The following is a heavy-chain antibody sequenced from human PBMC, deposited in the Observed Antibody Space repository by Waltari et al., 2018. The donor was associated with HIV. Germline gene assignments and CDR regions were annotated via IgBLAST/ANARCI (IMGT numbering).Heavy chain of an antibody. D-gene: IGHD3-10*01. J-gene: IGHJ6*02. Sequence: QVQLEQSGPRLLKASETLSLTCNISGGSMFDYYWNWIRQAPGKGLEWIGYVFNNDTGEYSPSLKGRVTIAVDMSQRQVSLHVASVTAADTAVYFCARLPRYYYYGLDVWGQGTAVAVSS. CDR3: ARLPRYYYYGLDV. CDR1: GGSMFDYY. V-gene: IGHV4-59*01. CDR2: VFNNDTG.